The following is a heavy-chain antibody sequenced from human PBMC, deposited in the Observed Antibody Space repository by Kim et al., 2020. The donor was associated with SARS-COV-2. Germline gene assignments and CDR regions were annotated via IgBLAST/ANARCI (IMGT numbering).Heavy chain of an antibody. CDR3: ARAKNWNSFDC. Sequence: GGSLRLSCEDSGFTFSSYAMTWIRQAEGRGLEWVSTIATGGATYYADSVKGRFTISRDNSKNTLYLQMNSLRGEDTAVYYCARAKNWNSFDCWGQGTLVT. J-gene: IGHJ4*02. V-gene: IGHV3-23*01. CDR1: GFTFSSYA. CDR2: IATGGAT. D-gene: IGHD1-7*01.